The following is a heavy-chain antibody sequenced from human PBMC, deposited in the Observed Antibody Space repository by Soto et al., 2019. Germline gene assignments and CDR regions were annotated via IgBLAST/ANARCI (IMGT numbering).Heavy chain of an antibody. Sequence: SETLSLTCTVSGVSISSYYWSWIRQPPGKGLEWIGYIYYSGSTNYNPSLKSRVTISVDTSKNQFSLKLSSVTAADTAVYYCASSAVNNYYYYMDVWGKGTTVTVSS. CDR1: GVSISSYY. V-gene: IGHV4-59*01. J-gene: IGHJ6*03. CDR2: IYYSGST. D-gene: IGHD4-4*01. CDR3: ASSAVNNYYYYMDV.